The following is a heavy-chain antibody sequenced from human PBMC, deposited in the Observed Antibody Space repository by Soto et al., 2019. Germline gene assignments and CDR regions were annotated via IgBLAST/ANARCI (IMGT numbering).Heavy chain of an antibody. CDR2: INPSGGYT. J-gene: IGHJ6*02. Sequence: QVQLVQSGAEVKKPGASVKVSCQTSGYTFTSYYIHWVRQAPGQGLAWMGIINPSGGYTKYSKKFQDRVTMTRDAATNIVYMELSSLTSEDTAVYFCARSRSMGDWSASVTTYAYGMDLWGQGTTVTVSS. CDR1: GYTFTSYY. CDR3: ARSRSMGDWSASVTTYAYGMDL. V-gene: IGHV1-46*01. D-gene: IGHD3-3*01.